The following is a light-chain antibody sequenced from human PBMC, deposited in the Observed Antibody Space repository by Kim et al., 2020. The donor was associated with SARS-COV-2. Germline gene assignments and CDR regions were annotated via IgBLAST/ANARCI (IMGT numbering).Light chain of an antibody. V-gene: IGLV2-14*03. CDR1: SSDVGGYNY. CDR2: DVS. CDR3: SSYTSSSTLGV. J-gene: IGLJ2*01. Sequence: QSITIAWTGTSSDVGGYNYVSWYQQHPGKAPKLMIYDVSNRPSGVSNRFSGSKSGNTASLTISGLQAEDEADYYCSSYTSSSTLGVFGGGTQLTVL.